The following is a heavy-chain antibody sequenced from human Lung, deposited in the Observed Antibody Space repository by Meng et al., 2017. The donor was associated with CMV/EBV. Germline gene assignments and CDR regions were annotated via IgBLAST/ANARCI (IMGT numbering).Heavy chain of an antibody. D-gene: IGHD6-13*01. CDR2: IYAGGRSA. CDR3: AKDSTYSA. Sequence: GGSLRLSCPASGFTFSNYAMNWVRQAPGKGLEWVAVIYAGGRSAYYADSVKGRFTIFRDGSKNTVYLEMNSLRAEDTALYYCAKDSTYSAWGQGTLVTVSS. J-gene: IGHJ5*02. CDR1: GFTFSNYA. V-gene: IGHV3-23*03.